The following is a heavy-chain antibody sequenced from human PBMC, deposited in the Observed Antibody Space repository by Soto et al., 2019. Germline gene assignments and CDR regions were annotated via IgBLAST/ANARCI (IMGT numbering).Heavy chain of an antibody. CDR2: IRGSGGNT. CDR1: GFSFSSYA. V-gene: IGHV3-23*01. D-gene: IGHD2-8*01. CDR3: AKCGVDAQWYFDL. J-gene: IGHJ2*01. Sequence: GGSLRLSCAASGFSFSSYALTWVRQAPGKGLEWVSGIRGSGGNTYYADSVKGRFTISRDNSRNTLYLQMNSLRVEDTAVYYCAKCGVDAQWYFDLWGRGTLVTVSS.